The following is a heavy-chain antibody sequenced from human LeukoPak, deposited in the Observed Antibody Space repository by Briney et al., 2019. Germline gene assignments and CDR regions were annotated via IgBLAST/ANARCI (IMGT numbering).Heavy chain of an antibody. V-gene: IGHV4-59*01. CDR1: GGSMNTYY. J-gene: IGHJ4*02. CDR3: ARGGYSGKDYNN. Sequence: SETLSLTCTVSGGSMNTYYWTWIRQPPGKGLEWIGYIYHSGSTKYNPSLKSRVTISVDTSKNQFTLNLSSVTAADTAVYYCARGGYSGKDYNNWGQGTLVTVSS. D-gene: IGHD5-12*01. CDR2: IYHSGST.